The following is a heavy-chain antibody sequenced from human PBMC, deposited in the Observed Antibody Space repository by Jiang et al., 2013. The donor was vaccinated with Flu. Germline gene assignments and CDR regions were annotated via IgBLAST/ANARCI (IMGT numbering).Heavy chain of an antibody. D-gene: IGHD5-18*01. CDR1: GGSISSSSYY. CDR2: IFYSGST. CDR3: ARLEGYSYGYRSNFVDY. Sequence: SGPGLVKPSETLSLTCTVSGGSISSSSYYWGWIRQPPGKGLEWIASIFYSGSTHYNPSLKSRGAISVDTSKRQFSLKLSSVTAADTAVYYCARLEGYSYGYRSNFVDYWGQGTLVTVSS. J-gene: IGHJ4*02. V-gene: IGHV4-39*01.